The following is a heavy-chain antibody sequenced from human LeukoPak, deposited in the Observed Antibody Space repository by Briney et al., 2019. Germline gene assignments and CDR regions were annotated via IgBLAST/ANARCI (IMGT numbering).Heavy chain of an antibody. CDR3: ARGSTSWYYFDF. D-gene: IGHD6-13*01. CDR2: IYSGGST. V-gene: IGHV3-53*01. J-gene: IGHJ4*02. CDR1: GFTVSSNY. Sequence: QPGGSLRLSCAASGFTVSSNYMSWVRQAPGKGLEWVSVIYSGGSTYYADSVKGRFTISRDNSKHTLYLQMNSLRAEDTAVYFCARGSTSWYYFDFWGQGTLVTVSS.